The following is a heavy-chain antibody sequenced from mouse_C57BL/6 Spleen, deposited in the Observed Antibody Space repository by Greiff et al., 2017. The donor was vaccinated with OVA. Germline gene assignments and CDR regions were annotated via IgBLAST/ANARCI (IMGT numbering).Heavy chain of an antibody. V-gene: IGHV1-53*01. D-gene: IGHD3-2*02. CDR1: GYTFTSYW. J-gene: IGHJ4*01. Sequence: QVHVKQPGTELVKPGASVKLSCKASGYTFTSYWMHWVKQRPGQGLEWIGNINPSNGGTNYNEKFKSKATLTVDKSSSTAYMQLSSLTSEDSAVYYCAIGAAQATYYYAMDYWGQGTSVTVSS. CDR3: AIGAAQATYYYAMDY. CDR2: INPSNGGT.